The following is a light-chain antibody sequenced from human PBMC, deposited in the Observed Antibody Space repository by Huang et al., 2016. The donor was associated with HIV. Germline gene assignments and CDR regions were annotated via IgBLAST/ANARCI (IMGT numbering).Light chain of an antibody. CDR2: KAS. Sequence: DIQMTQSPSTLSASVGTRVTITCRASQSIGIWLAWYQQKTGKAAKLLIYKASTLDTGVPARFSGSGSGTEFTLTINSLQPDDFATYYCQQYHSSSPYTFGQGTKVEIK. CDR3: QQYHSSSPYT. V-gene: IGKV1-5*03. J-gene: IGKJ2*01. CDR1: QSIGIW.